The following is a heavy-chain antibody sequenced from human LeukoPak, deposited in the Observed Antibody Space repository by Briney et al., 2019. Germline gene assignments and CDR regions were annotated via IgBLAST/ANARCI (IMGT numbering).Heavy chain of an antibody. CDR2: ISGSGGST. CDR3: AKVGTWSWGYFDY. D-gene: IGHD7-27*01. V-gene: IGHV3-23*01. Sequence: GGSLILSCAASGFTFNSYAMSWVRQAPGKGLEGVSAISGSGGSTYYADSVKGRFTISGDNSKNTLYPQLNSLRAEDTAVYYCAKVGTWSWGYFDYWGQGTLVTVSS. J-gene: IGHJ4*02. CDR1: GFTFNSYA.